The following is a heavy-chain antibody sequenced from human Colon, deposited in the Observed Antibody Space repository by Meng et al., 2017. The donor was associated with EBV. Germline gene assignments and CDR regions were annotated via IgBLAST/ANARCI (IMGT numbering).Heavy chain of an antibody. Sequence: GPGGLTPSQCRSLNVVRSGCYISMRVLRWCCIRQPPGKALEWIGYVSYSGRTNYNPSLKNRVTISVATSKNQVSLRLSSVTAADTALFYCARAVGPDCSSTSCPFDYWGQGTLVTVSS. V-gene: IGHV4-61*08. J-gene: IGHJ4*02. D-gene: IGHD2-2*01. CDR3: ARAVGPDCSSTSCPFDY. CDR2: VSYSGRT. CDR1: GCYISMRVLR.